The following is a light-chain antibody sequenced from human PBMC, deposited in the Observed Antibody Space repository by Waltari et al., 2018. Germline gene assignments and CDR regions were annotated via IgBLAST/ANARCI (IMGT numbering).Light chain of an antibody. Sequence: QSALTQPASVSGSPGQSITIPCTGTSSDVGGYNYVSWYQQHPGKAPKLLIFDVSNRPSGVSNRFSGSKSGNTASLTISGLQAEDESDYYCCSFTSGSTWVFGGGTKLTVL. CDR3: CSFTSGSTWV. V-gene: IGLV2-14*01. J-gene: IGLJ3*02. CDR1: SSDVGGYNY. CDR2: DVS.